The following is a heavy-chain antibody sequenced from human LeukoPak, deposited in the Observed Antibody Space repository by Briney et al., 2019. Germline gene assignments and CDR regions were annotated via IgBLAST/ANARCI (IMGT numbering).Heavy chain of an antibody. V-gene: IGHV3-53*01. CDR1: GFTFSTYI. J-gene: IGHJ4*02. Sequence: GGSLRLSCAASGFTFSTYIMNWVRQTPGKGLEWVSLIYSGGTTYYADSVKGRFTISRDNSKNTLYLQMNSLRAEDTAVYYCARRAGGYSHPYDYWGQGILVTVSS. D-gene: IGHD4-23*01. CDR2: IYSGGTT. CDR3: ARRAGGYSHPYDY.